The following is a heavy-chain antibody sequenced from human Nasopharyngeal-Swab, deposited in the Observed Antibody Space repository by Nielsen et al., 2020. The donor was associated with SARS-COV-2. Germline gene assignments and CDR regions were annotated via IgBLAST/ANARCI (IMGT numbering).Heavy chain of an antibody. Sequence: GGSLRLSCAASGFTFSSYRMSWVRQAPGKGLEWVANIKQDGSEKYYVDSVKGRFTISRDNAKNSLYLQMNSLRAGDTAVYYCARDFSQGTIFGVPDVWGQGTTVTVSS. CDR2: IKQDGSEK. J-gene: IGHJ6*02. D-gene: IGHD3-3*01. CDR1: GFTFSSYR. V-gene: IGHV3-7*01. CDR3: ARDFSQGTIFGVPDV.